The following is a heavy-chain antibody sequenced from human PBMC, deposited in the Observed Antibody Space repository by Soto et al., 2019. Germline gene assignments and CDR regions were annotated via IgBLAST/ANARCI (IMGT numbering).Heavy chain of an antibody. V-gene: IGHV1-18*04. J-gene: IGHJ4*02. CDR3: ARVGRDGYNYYFDY. D-gene: IGHD5-12*01. CDR2: ISAYNGNT. CDR1: GYTFTSYG. Sequence: APVKVSCKASGYTFTSYGSSWVRQALGQGLELMGWISAYNGNTNYAQKLQGRVTMTTDTSTSTAYMELRSLRSDDTAVYYCARVGRDGYNYYFDYWGQGTLVPVSS.